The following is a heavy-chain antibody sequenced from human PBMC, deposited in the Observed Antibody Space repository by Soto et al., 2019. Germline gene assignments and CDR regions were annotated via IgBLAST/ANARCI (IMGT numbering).Heavy chain of an antibody. V-gene: IGHV3-9*01. CDR2: ISWHSRSI. Sequence: GRSLRLSCASSGCTFDDYAMHWVRQVPVKGLDWVSRISWHSRSISYADSVKGRFIISRDNAKNSLYLEMNSLRAEDTAVYYCTTDLWRIAVVVGSTGYFNPWGQGTPVTVSS. CDR3: TTDLWRIAVVVGSTGYFNP. CDR1: GCTFDDYA. D-gene: IGHD2-15*01. J-gene: IGHJ5*02.